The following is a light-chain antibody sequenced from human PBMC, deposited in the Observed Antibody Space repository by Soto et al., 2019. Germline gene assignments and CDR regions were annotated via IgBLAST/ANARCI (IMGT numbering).Light chain of an antibody. J-gene: IGKJ1*01. CDR3: QQYDTSPRT. CDR1: QSVRSN. CDR2: GAS. V-gene: IGKV3-20*01. Sequence: EILLTQSPATLSVSPGERATLSCRASQSVRSNLAWYQQKPGQAPRLLIYGASTRATGIPDRFSGSGSGTDFTLTISRLEPEDFAVYYCQQYDTSPRTFGQGTKVDIK.